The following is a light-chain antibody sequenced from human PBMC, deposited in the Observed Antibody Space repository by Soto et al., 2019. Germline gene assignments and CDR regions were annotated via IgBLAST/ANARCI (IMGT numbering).Light chain of an antibody. Sequence: EILMTQSPATLSVSPGERVTLSCRASESVSSYLAWYQQKRGQAPRLLIYGGSTRATSIPARFSGSGSGTEFTLTISSLQSEDFAVYYCQQYGDSPWTFGQGTKVEIK. CDR1: ESVSSY. J-gene: IGKJ1*01. CDR2: GGS. V-gene: IGKV3-15*01. CDR3: QQYGDSPWT.